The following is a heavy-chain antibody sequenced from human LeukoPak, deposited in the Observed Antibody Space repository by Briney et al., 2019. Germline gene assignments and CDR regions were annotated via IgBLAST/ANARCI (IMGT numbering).Heavy chain of an antibody. CDR2: IYYSGST. J-gene: IGHJ4*02. D-gene: IGHD3-3*01. CDR3: ARDNTDFWSGSPKYYFDY. CDR1: GGSISSYY. Sequence: SETLSLTCTVSGGSISSYYWSWIRQPPGKGLEWIGYIYYSGSTNYNPSLKSRVTISVDTSKNQFSLKLSSVTAADTAVYYCARDNTDFWSGSPKYYFDYWGQGTLVTVSS. V-gene: IGHV4-59*01.